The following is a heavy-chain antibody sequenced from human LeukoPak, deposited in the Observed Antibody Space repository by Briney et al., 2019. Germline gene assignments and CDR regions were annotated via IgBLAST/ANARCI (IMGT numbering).Heavy chain of an antibody. J-gene: IGHJ4*02. Sequence: GGSLRLSCTASGFTFSSYSMTWVRQAPGKGLEWVSSISSSGSYIYYADSAKGRFTISRDNAKNSLYLQMNSLRAEDTALYYCATSRIAVAGRDYWGQGTLVTVSS. CDR2: ISSSGSYI. CDR3: ATSRIAVAGRDY. V-gene: IGHV3-21*04. D-gene: IGHD6-19*01. CDR1: GFTFSSYS.